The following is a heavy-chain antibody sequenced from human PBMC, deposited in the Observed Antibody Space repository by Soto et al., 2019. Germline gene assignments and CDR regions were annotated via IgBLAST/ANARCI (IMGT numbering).Heavy chain of an antibody. V-gene: IGHV3-30*18. D-gene: IGHD2-2*01. Sequence: PGGSLRLSCAASGFTFSSYGMHWVRQAPDKGLEWVAVISYDGSNKYYADSVKGRFTISRDNSKNTLYLQMNSLRAEDTAVYYCAKDRVVVVPALVGSLGYWGQGTLVTVSS. CDR2: ISYDGSNK. J-gene: IGHJ4*02. CDR3: AKDRVVVVPALVGSLGY. CDR1: GFTFSSYG.